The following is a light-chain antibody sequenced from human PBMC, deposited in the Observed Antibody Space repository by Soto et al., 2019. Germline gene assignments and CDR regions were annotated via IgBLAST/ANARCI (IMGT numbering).Light chain of an antibody. CDR3: QQYNNWPPLT. V-gene: IGKV3-15*01. CDR1: QSVSSN. CDR2: GAS. J-gene: IGKJ4*01. Sequence: EVVMTQSPATLSVSPGERATLSCRASQSVSSNLAWYQQKPGQAPRLLIYGASTRATGIPARFSGSGSGTEFTLTISSLQSEYCAVYDCQQYNNWPPLTFGGGTTVEI.